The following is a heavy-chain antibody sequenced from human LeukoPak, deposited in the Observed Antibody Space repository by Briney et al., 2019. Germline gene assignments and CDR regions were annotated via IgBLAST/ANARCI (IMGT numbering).Heavy chain of an antibody. D-gene: IGHD3-10*01. J-gene: IGHJ4*02. Sequence: SQTLSLTCVISGDSVSSDSAAWNWIRQSPSRGLEWLGRTYYRSKWYNDYAPSVKSRITINPDTSKNQFSLQLNSVTPEDTAVYYCARMEVRGVMKYYFDYWGQGTLVTVSS. CDR1: GDSVSSDSAA. CDR2: TYYRSKWYN. V-gene: IGHV6-1*01. CDR3: ARMEVRGVMKYYFDY.